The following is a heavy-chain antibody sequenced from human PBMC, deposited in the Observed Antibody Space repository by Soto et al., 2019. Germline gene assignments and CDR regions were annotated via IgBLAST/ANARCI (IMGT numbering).Heavy chain of an antibody. CDR3: ARGRNYGDYDY. D-gene: IGHD4-17*01. V-gene: IGHV4-30-2*01. CDR1: GGSISSGGYS. CDR2: IYHSGST. J-gene: IGHJ4*02. Sequence: SETLSLTCAVSGGSISSGGYSWSWIRQPPGKGLEWIGYIYHSGSTYYNPSLKSRVTISVDRSKNQFSLKLSSVTAADTAVYYCARGRNYGDYDYWGQGTLVTVPS.